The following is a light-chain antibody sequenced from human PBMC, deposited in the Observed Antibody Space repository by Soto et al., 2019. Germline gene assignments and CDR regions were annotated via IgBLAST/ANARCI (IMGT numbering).Light chain of an antibody. J-gene: IGKJ3*01. Sequence: DIQMTQSPSSLSASVGDRVTITCQASQDISNYLNWYQQKPGKAPKLLKYDASNLETGVPSRVSGSGSETDFTCTSCSLQREDIATYYCQQYDNPPPLTFGPGPRVGIK. V-gene: IGKV1-33*01. CDR3: QQYDNPPPLT. CDR2: DAS. CDR1: QDISNY.